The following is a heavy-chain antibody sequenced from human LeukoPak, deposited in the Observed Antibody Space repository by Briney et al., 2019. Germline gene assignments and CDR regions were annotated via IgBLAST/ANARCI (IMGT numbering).Heavy chain of an antibody. Sequence: KPSETLSLTCAVYGGSFSGYYWSWIRQPPGKGLEWIGEINHSGSTNYNPSLKSRVTISVDTSKNQFSLKLSSVTAADTAVYYCARGDRWSGYYMYYFDYWGQGTLVTVSS. J-gene: IGHJ4*02. D-gene: IGHD3-3*01. CDR1: GGSFSGYY. V-gene: IGHV4-34*01. CDR2: INHSGST. CDR3: ARGDRWSGYYMYYFDY.